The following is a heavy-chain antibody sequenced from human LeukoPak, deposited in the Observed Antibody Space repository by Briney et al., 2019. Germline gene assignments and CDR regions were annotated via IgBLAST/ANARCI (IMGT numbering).Heavy chain of an antibody. CDR2: ISYDGSNK. CDR3: AKFDYGDYFDY. CDR1: GFTFSSYG. V-gene: IGHV3-30*18. Sequence: PGGSLRLSCAASGFTFSSYGMHWARQAPGKGLEWVAVISYDGSNKYYADSVKGRFTISRDNSKNTLYLQTNSLRAEDTAVYYCAKFDYGDYFDYWGQGTLVTASS. D-gene: IGHD4-17*01. J-gene: IGHJ4*02.